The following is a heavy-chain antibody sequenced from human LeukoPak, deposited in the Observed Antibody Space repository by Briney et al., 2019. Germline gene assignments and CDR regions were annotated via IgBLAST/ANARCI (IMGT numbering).Heavy chain of an antibody. J-gene: IGHJ3*02. D-gene: IGHD3-22*01. Sequence: ASVKVSCKASGYTFTGYYMHWVRQAPGQGLEWMGWINPNSGGTNYAQKLQGRVTMTTDTSTSTAYMELRSLRSDDTAVYYCARDDTMTDAFDIWGQGTMVTVSS. CDR1: GYTFTGYY. V-gene: IGHV1-2*02. CDR2: INPNSGGT. CDR3: ARDDTMTDAFDI.